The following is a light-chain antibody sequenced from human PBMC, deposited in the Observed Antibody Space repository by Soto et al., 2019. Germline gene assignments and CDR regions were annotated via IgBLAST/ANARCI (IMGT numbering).Light chain of an antibody. J-gene: IGKJ1*01. CDR1: QSVSSNH. CDR2: GGS. V-gene: IGKV3-20*01. Sequence: DTMLTQSPCTLSLSPGERATLSCRASQSVSSNHLAWYQQKPGQAPRLLIYGGSSRATGIPVRFSGSGSETDFTLTITILEPEDFAMYYCQQYSSSRTFGQGTKVDIK. CDR3: QQYSSSRT.